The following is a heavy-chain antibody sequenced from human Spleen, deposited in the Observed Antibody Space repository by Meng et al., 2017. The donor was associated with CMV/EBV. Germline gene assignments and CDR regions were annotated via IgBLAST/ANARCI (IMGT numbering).Heavy chain of an antibody. V-gene: IGHV1-46*01. CDR2: INPSGGST. D-gene: IGHD2-15*01. Sequence: VKLDQVGAAVTKPGASVKFSGKASGKTFTSYYMHWVRQAPGQGVEWMGIINPSGGSTSYAQKFQGRVTMTRDTSTSTVYMELSSLRSEDTAVYYCARDRRTPENWFDPWGQGTLVTVSS. J-gene: IGHJ5*02. CDR3: ARDRRTPENWFDP. CDR1: GKTFTSYY.